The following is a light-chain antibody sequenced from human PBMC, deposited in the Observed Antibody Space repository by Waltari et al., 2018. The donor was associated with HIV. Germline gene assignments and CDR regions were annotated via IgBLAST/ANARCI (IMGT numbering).Light chain of an antibody. CDR2: WAS. J-gene: IGKJ4*01. CDR1: QSGLYGSNNKNY. Sequence: DIVMTQSQDSLAVSLGERATINCKSSQSGLYGSNNKNYLAWYQQKPGQPPKLLIYWASTRESGVPDRFSGSGSGTDFTLTISSLQAEDVAVYFCQQYSSSLPLTFGGGTKVEIK. CDR3: QQYSSSLPLT. V-gene: IGKV4-1*01.